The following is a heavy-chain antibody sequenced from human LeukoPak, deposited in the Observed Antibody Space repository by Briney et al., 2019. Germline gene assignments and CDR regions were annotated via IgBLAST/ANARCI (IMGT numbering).Heavy chain of an antibody. J-gene: IGHJ4*02. Sequence: SETLSLTCAVYGGSFSGYYWSWIRQPPGKGLEWIGEINHSGSTNYNPSLKSRVTISVDTSKNQFSLKLSSVTAADTAVYYCARGRLRRDYWGQGTLVTVSS. D-gene: IGHD5-12*01. V-gene: IGHV4-34*01. CDR1: GGSFSGYY. CDR2: INHSGST. CDR3: ARGRLRRDY.